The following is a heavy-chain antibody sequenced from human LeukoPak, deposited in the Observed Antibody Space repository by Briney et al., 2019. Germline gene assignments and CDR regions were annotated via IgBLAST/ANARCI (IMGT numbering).Heavy chain of an antibody. V-gene: IGHV3-66*01. Sequence: GGSLRLSCAASGFTFSSYSMNWVRQAPGKGLEWVSVIYSGGSTYYADSVKGRFTISRDNSKNTLYLQMNSLRAEDTAVYYCARETRGSYYDYFDYWGQGILVTVSS. CDR2: IYSGGST. D-gene: IGHD1-26*01. J-gene: IGHJ4*02. CDR1: GFTFSSYS. CDR3: ARETRGSYYDYFDY.